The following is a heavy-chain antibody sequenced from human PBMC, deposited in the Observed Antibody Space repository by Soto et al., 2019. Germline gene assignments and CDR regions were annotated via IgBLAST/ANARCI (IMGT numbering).Heavy chain of an antibody. D-gene: IGHD2-15*01. CDR2: IYWDDDK. V-gene: IGHV2-5*02. J-gene: IGHJ4*02. CDR3: AHIGPYCSGGRCSYYLDY. Sequence: QITLKESGPTLVKPTQTLTLTCTFSGFSLSTSGVGVGWIRQSPGKALEWLALIYWDDDKRYRPSLKSRLTITKDXXKXQXXLTMTNMDPVDPATYYCAHIGPYCSGGRCSYYLDYWGQGTLVTVSS. CDR1: GFSLSTSGVG.